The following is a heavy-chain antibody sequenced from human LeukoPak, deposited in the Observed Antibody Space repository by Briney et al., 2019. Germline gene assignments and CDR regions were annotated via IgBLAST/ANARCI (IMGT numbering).Heavy chain of an antibody. D-gene: IGHD3-10*01. Sequence: GGSLRLSCAASGFNFINYAMNWVRQAPGKGLEWVSGISGGGGSTYYADAVKGRFTISRDNSKNTLHLQMNSLRAEDTAVYYCAKFHGQPYYGSAGYFDYWGQGTLVTVSS. CDR3: AKFHGQPYYGSAGYFDY. J-gene: IGHJ4*02. V-gene: IGHV3-23*01. CDR2: ISGGGGST. CDR1: GFNFINYA.